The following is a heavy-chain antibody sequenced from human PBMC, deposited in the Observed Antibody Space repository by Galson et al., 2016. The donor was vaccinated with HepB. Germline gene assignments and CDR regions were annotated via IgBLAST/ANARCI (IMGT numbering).Heavy chain of an antibody. J-gene: IGHJ4*02. D-gene: IGHD3-22*01. CDR3: AKYCTTLTKLLVVKYYFAH. CDR2: ITGSGGNT. CDR1: GFTFSNYS. Sequence: SLRLSCAASGFTFSNYSMSWVRQAPGKGLEWVSAITGSGGNTYYADSVKGRVTISRDNSKNTLHLQMNSLRAEDTAVYYCAKYCTTLTKLLVVKYYFAHWGQGTLVTVSS. V-gene: IGHV3-23*01.